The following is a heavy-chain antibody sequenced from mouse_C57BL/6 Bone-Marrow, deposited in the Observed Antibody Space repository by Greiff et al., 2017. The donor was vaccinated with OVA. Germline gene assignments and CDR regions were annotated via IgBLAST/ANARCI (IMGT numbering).Heavy chain of an antibody. V-gene: IGHV3-6*01. D-gene: IGHD2-4*01. J-gene: IGHJ1*03. CDR1: GYSITSGYY. Sequence: ESGPGLVKPSQSLSLTCSVTGYSITSGYYWNWIRQFPGNKLEWMGYISYDGSNNYNPSLKNRIAITRDTSKNQFFLKLNSVTTEDTATYDCARDPFYDYDDWYFDVWGTGTTVTVSS. CDR2: ISYDGSN. CDR3: ARDPFYDYDDWYFDV.